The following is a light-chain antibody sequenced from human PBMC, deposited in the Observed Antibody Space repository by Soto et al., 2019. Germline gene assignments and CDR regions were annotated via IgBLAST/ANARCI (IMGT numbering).Light chain of an antibody. V-gene: IGKV1-39*01. CDR1: QSISNH. Sequence: DIQMTQSPSSLSASVEDRVIITCRASQSISNHLNWYQQKPGKAPKLLIFAASSLQSGVPSRFSGSRSGPDFTLTISSLQPEDFATYYCQQYDNLPLTFGGGTKVEIK. CDR2: AAS. CDR3: QQYDNLPLT. J-gene: IGKJ4*01.